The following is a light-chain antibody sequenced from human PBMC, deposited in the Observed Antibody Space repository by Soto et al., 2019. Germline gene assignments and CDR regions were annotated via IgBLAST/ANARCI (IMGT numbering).Light chain of an antibody. CDR3: QQYDTLPPYT. CDR1: QDIGNY. CDR2: DAS. V-gene: IGKV1-33*01. Sequence: DIQMTQCPSSLSASVGDRVTIACQANQDIGNYLNWYQQKPGKAPRLLIYDASNLEIGVPSRFSGSGSETDVTFTISNLQPEDIAAYYCQQYDTLPPYTLGQGTKVELK. J-gene: IGKJ2*01.